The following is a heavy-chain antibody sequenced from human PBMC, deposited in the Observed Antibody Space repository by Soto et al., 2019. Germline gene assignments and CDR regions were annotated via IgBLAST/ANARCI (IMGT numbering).Heavy chain of an antibody. CDR3: VRDLSAYKWFAL. CDR1: GFYFVSYT. Sequence: EVQLVESGGGPVKSGGSLRLSCAASGFYFVSYTMNWVRQAPGKGLEWVSSISGDRSYIYYADSVKGRFTISRDNAKNSLFLQMNSLRVEDTAVYYCVRDLSAYKWFALWGPGTLVTVSS. J-gene: IGHJ5*01. V-gene: IGHV3-21*01. CDR2: ISGDRSYI.